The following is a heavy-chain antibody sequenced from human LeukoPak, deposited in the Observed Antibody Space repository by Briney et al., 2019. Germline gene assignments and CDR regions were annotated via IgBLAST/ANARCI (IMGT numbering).Heavy chain of an antibody. Sequence: GGSLRLSCAASGFTLRSNYMSWVRQAPGKGLEWGSVIYSGGSTYYADSVKCRFTISRDNSKNTLYLQMNSLRAEDTAVYYCATEIGPYYYDSSGYFWGQGTLVTVSS. CDR2: IYSGGST. CDR1: GFTLRSNY. CDR3: ATEIGPYYYDSSGYF. J-gene: IGHJ4*02. D-gene: IGHD3-22*01. V-gene: IGHV3-53*01.